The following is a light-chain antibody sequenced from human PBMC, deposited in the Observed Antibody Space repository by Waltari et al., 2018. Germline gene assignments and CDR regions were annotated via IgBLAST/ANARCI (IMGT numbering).Light chain of an antibody. CDR1: QNINIW. CDR3: QQYNSFPWT. V-gene: IGKV1-5*03. Sequence: DIQMSQSPSTLSTAVADRVTITCRPSQNINIWVAWVQQKPGKAPKILSDRASTLESGVPSRFSGGGSGTEFSLNISSLQADDFATYYCQQYNSFPWTFGQGTKV. J-gene: IGKJ1*01. CDR2: RAS.